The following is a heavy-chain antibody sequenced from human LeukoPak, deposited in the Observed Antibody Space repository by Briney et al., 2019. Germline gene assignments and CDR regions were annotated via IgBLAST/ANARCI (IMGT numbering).Heavy chain of an antibody. CDR2: INPNSGGT. CDR3: ARDSGNYYGSRSYRFNDY. J-gene: IGHJ4*02. V-gene: IGHV1-2*06. Sequence: ASVKVSCKASGYTFTGYYMHWVRQAPGQGLEWMGRINPNSGGTNYAQKFQGRVTMTRDTSISTAYMELSRLRSDDTAVYYCARDSGNYYGSRSYRFNDYWGQGTLVTVSS. D-gene: IGHD3-10*01. CDR1: GYTFTGYY.